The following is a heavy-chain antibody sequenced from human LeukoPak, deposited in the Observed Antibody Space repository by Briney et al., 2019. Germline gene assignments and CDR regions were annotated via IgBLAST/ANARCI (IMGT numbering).Heavy chain of an antibody. V-gene: IGHV1-24*01. D-gene: IGHD3-3*01. CDR1: GYTFTSYG. J-gene: IGHJ5*02. CDR2: FDPEGGET. Sequence: ASVKVSCKASGYTFTSYGISWVRQAPGQGLEWMGGFDPEGGETIYAQKFQGRVTMTEDTSTDTAYMELSSLRSEDTAVYYCATSITIFGVVIRDSWFDPWGQGTLVTVSS. CDR3: ATSITIFGVVIRDSWFDP.